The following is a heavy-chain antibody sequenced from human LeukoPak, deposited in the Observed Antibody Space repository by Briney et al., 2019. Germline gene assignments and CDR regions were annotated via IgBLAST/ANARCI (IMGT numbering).Heavy chain of an antibody. V-gene: IGHV1-8*01. CDR2: MNPNSGNT. Sequence: ASVKVSCKASGYTFTSYVINWVRQATGQGLEWMGWMNPNSGNTGYAQKFQGRVTMTRNTSISTAYMELSSLRSEDTAVYYCARALGGGSGYYYSRVYDYWGQGTLVTVSS. J-gene: IGHJ4*02. CDR1: GYTFTSYV. CDR3: ARALGGGSGYYYSRVYDY. D-gene: IGHD3-22*01.